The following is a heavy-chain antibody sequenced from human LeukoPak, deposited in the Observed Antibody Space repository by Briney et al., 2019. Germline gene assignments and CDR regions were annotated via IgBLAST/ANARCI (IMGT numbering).Heavy chain of an antibody. V-gene: IGHV4-4*02. CDR3: ASFCSGGSCYSRHY. CDR1: GGSISGSNW. Sequence: PSGTLSLTCAVSGGSISGSNWWGWVRQPPGKGLEWIGEIYHSGSTNYNPSLKSRVTISVDKSKNQFSLKLSSVTAADTAVYYCASFCSGGSCYSRHYWGQGTLVTVSS. CDR2: IYHSGST. D-gene: IGHD2-15*01. J-gene: IGHJ4*02.